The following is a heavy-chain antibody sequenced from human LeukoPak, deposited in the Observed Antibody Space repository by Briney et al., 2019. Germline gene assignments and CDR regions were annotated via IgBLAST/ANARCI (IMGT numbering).Heavy chain of an antibody. V-gene: IGHV4-4*07. J-gene: IGHJ4*02. CDR2: IYSSGII. CDR1: GGSLSSYY. D-gene: IGHD3-3*01. CDR3: ARDRGKSGYPDY. Sequence: SETLSLTCTVSGGSLSSYYWSWIRQPAGKAPEWIGRIYSSGIINYNPSLKSRVTMSLDNSKNQLSLKLSYVTAAETAVYYCARDRGKSGYPDYWGQGTLVTVSS.